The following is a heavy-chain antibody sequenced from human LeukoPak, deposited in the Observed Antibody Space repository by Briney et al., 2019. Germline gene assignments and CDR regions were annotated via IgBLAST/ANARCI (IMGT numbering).Heavy chain of an antibody. D-gene: IGHD2-21*01. CDR2: ISDGGDST. J-gene: IGHJ4*02. V-gene: IGHV3-23*01. CDR1: GFTFSSYW. CDR3: ANNGGDWPPYYFDY. Sequence: PGGSLRLSCAASGFTFSSYWMSWVRQAPGKGLEWVSSISDGGDSTYYADSVKGRFTISRDNSKNTLYLQMNSLRAEDTAVYYCANNGGDWPPYYFDYWGQGTLVTVSS.